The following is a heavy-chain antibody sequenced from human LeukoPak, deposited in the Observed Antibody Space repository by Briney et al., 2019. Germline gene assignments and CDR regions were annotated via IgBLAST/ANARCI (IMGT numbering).Heavy chain of an antibody. V-gene: IGHV3-21*01. CDR2: ISSASTYI. D-gene: IGHD6-13*01. J-gene: IGHJ6*02. Sequence: GGSLRLSCAASGFTFSSETMNWGRQTPGKGLEWVSVISSASTYIHYADSVTGRFTLSRHAAKTSLFLQMNSLRVEDTAIYSCVREARAAAGTGGMDVWGQGTTVTVSS. CDR3: VREARAAAGTGGMDV. CDR1: GFTFSSET.